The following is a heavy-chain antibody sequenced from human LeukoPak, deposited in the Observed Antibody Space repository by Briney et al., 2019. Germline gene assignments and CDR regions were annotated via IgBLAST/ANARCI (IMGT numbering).Heavy chain of an antibody. CDR3: ARSYYYGSGSYYNPYWYFDL. V-gene: IGHV4-59*01. D-gene: IGHD3-10*01. CDR2: IYYSGRT. Sequence: SETLSRTCTVSGGSISSYYWSWIRQPPGKGLEWIGYIYYSGRTNYNPSLKSRVTISVDTSKNQFSLMLNSVPAADTAVYYCARSYYYGSGSYYNPYWYFDLWGRGTLVTVSS. CDR1: GGSISSYY. J-gene: IGHJ2*01.